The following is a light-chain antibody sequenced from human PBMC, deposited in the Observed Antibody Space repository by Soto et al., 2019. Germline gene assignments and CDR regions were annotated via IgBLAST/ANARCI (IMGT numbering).Light chain of an antibody. CDR1: QTVNNF. CDR2: TSS. Sequence: DIQMTQSPSSLSASVGDRVTIACWASQTVNNFLNWYQQKAGKAPRLLISTSSSLQSGVPSRFSGSGSGIDFTLSINGLQPEDFATYYCQQSYSAPWTFGHGTRVEIK. CDR3: QQSYSAPWT. V-gene: IGKV1-39*01. J-gene: IGKJ1*01.